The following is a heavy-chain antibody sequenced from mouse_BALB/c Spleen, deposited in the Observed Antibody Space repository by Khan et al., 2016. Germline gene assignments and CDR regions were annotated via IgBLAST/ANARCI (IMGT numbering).Heavy chain of an antibody. CDR2: INTNTGEP. CDR3: AEGCDPYYFDY. J-gene: IGHJ2*01. CDR1: GYTFTNYG. V-gene: IGHV9-3*02. Sequence: QIQLVQSGPELKKPGETVKISCKASGYTFTNYGMNWVKQAPGKGLKWMGWINTNTGEPTYAEEFKGRFAFSLETSASTAYLQINNLKNEDTATYFGAEGCDPYYFDYWGQGTTLTVSS.